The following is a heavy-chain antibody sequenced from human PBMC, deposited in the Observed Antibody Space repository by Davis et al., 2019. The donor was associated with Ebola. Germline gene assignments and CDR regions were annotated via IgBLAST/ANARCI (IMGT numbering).Heavy chain of an antibody. CDR3: ARRTYYYDYGDYGGWYFDL. CDR2: IYHSVST. CDR1: GGSISSSNW. D-gene: IGHD4-17*01. V-gene: IGHV4-4*02. J-gene: IGHJ2*01. Sequence: SETLSLTCAVSGGSISSSNWWSWVRQPPGKGLEWIGEIYHSVSTNYNPSLKSRVTISVDKSKNQFSLKLSSVTAADTAVYYCARRTYYYDYGDYGGWYFDLWGRGTLVTVSS.